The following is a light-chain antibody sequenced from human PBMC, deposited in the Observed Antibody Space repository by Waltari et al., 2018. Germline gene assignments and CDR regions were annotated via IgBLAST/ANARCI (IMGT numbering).Light chain of an antibody. CDR2: DVT. CDR3: ASYTTTSLGV. J-gene: IGLJ3*02. V-gene: IGLV2-14*03. Sequence: QSALTQPTSMSGSPGQSLTISCSGTSNDVGGYNYVSWYQPHSGKAPKLIIYDVTSRPSGVSDLFSGSKSGNTASLTISGLQLDDEAYYFCASYTTTSLGVFGGGTKVTVL. CDR1: SNDVGGYNY.